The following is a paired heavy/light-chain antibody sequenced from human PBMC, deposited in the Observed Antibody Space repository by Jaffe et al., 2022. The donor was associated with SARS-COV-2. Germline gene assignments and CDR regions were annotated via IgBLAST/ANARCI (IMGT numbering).Heavy chain of an antibody. CDR2: MSPSNGNT. D-gene: IGHD6-13*01. CDR1: GYTFTTLD. V-gene: IGHV1-8*01. Sequence: QVQLVQSGAEIKPPGASVRVSCKASGYTFTTLDINWVRQGAGQGPEWMGWMSPSNGNTGYAQKFQGRLTMTRDTSITTAYMDLSGLTSDDTAVYYCARGVAAGVDHWGQGTLVTVSS. J-gene: IGHJ4*02. CDR3: ARGVAAGVDH.
Light chain of an antibody. Sequence: QAVLTQPSSLSASPGASASLTCTLRSDINVGPYRIYWYQQKPGSPPQYLLSFMSDSDQQRGSGVPSRFSGSKDTSANAGLLLISGLQSEDEADYYCLIWHNSAYVFGTGTKVSVL. CDR2: FMSDSDQ. V-gene: IGLV5-45*03. J-gene: IGLJ1*01. CDR1: SDINVGPYR. CDR3: LIWHNSAYV.